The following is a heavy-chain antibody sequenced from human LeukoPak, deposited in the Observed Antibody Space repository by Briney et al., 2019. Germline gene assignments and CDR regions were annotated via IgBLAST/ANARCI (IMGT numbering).Heavy chain of an antibody. CDR1: GFTFSASA. J-gene: IGHJ4*02. CDR2: IRSKADSYTT. V-gene: IGHV3-73*01. D-gene: IGHD6-13*01. Sequence: GGSLKLSCAASGFTFSASAMHWVRQASGKGLEWLCRIRSKADSYTTAYAASVKGRFIVSRDDSKNTAYLQMNSLKTEDTAVYYCRAAAALNDSWGQGTLVTVSS. CDR3: RAAAALNDS.